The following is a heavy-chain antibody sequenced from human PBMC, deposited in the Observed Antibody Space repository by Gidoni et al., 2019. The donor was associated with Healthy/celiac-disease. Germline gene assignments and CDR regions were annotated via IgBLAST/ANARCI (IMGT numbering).Heavy chain of an antibody. V-gene: IGHV3-23*01. CDR3: AKERGRTVYFDY. CDR1: GFTFSSYA. Sequence: EVQLLESGVGLVQPGGSLRPSCAASGFTFSSYAMSWVLPAPGKWLGWVSAIRGSGGSTYYGDAVKGRFTISRDNSKNTLYLQMNSLSAEDTAVYYCAKERGRTVYFDYWGQGTLVTVSS. J-gene: IGHJ4*02. D-gene: IGHD1-1*01. CDR2: IRGSGGST.